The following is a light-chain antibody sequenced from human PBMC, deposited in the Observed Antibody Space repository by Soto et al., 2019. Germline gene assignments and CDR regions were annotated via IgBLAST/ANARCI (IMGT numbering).Light chain of an antibody. Sequence: QSVLTQPPSVSGAPGQRVTISCTGSSSNIGAGYDVHWYQQLPETAPKLLIYGNSNRPSGVPDRFSGSKSDTSASLAITGLQAEDEADYYCQSYDSSLSGWVFGGGTQLTVL. V-gene: IGLV1-40*01. CDR1: SSNIGAGYD. CDR2: GNS. CDR3: QSYDSSLSGWV. J-gene: IGLJ2*01.